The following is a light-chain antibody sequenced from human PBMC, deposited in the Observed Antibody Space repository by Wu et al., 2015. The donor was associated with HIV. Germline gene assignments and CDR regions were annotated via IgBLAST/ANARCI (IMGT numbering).Light chain of an antibody. J-gene: IGKJ1*01. CDR3: QQYNNWPRT. CDR1: QSVTSN. V-gene: IGKV3-15*01. Sequence: EIVLTQSPGTLSLSPGERATLSCRASQSVTSNYLAWYQQKPGQAPRLLIYGASSRATGIPARFSGSGSGTDFTLTISSMQSEDFAVYYCQQYNNWPRTFGQGTKVELK. CDR2: GAS.